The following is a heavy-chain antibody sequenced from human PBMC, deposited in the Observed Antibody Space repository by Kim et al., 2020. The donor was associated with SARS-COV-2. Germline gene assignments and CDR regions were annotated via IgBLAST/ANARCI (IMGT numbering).Heavy chain of an antibody. CDR2: IYYSGST. Sequence: SETLSLTCTVSGGSISSYYWSWIRQPPGKGLEWIGYIYYSGSTNYNPSLKSRVTISVDTSKNQFSLKLSSVTAADTAVYYCARGALEIFGGVGWVDPWGQGTLVTVSS. D-gene: IGHD3-3*01. CDR1: GGSISSYY. V-gene: IGHV4-59*13. CDR3: ARGALEIFGGVGWVDP. J-gene: IGHJ5*02.